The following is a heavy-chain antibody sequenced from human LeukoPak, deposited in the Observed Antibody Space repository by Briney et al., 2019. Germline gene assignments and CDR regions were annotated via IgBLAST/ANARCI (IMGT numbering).Heavy chain of an antibody. CDR1: GFTFSSYE. Sequence: PGGSLRLSCAASGFTFSSYEMNWVRQAPGKGLEWVSYISSSSSYTNYADSVKGRFIISRDNAKNSLYLQMNSLRAEDTAVYYCARAQWELFYFDYWGQGTLVTVSS. D-gene: IGHD1-26*01. V-gene: IGHV3-21*05. CDR3: ARAQWELFYFDY. CDR2: ISSSSSYT. J-gene: IGHJ4*02.